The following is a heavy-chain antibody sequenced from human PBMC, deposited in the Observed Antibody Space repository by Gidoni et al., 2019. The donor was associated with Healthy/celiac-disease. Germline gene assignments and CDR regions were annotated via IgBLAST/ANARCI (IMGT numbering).Heavy chain of an antibody. CDR2: IYYSGST. D-gene: IGHD3-3*01. CDR1: GGSISSSSYY. Sequence: QLQLQESGPGLVKPSETLSLTCTVSGGSISSSSYYWGWIRQPPGKGLEWIGSIYYSGSTYYNPSLKSRVTISVDTSKNQFSLKLSSVTAADTAVYYCARRRPLPDFWKGYYFDYWGQGTLVTVSS. CDR3: ARRRPLPDFWKGYYFDY. J-gene: IGHJ4*02. V-gene: IGHV4-39*01.